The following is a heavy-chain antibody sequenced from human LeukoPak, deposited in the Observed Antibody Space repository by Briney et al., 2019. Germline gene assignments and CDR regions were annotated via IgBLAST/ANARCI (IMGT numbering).Heavy chain of an antibody. D-gene: IGHD5-24*01. CDR3: ARMAVAYYYDY. V-gene: IGHV3-64*01. CDR1: GFTFSSYA. J-gene: IGHJ4*02. CDR2: ISSNGGST. Sequence: GGSLRLSCAASGFTFSSYAMHWVRQAPGKGLEYVSAISSNGGSTYYANSVKGRFTISRDNSKNTLYLQMGSLRAEDMAVYYCARMAVAYYYDYWSQGTLVTVSS.